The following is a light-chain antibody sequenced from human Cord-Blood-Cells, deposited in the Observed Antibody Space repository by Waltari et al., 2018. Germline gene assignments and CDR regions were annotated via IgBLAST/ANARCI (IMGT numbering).Light chain of an antibody. CDR3: QVWDSSSDLGV. CDR2: YDS. CDR1: NVGSKS. Sequence: YVLTQPPSVSVAPGKTARITCGGNNVGSKSVHWYQQKPGQAPVLVIYYDSDRPSGIPERFSGSNSGNTATLTISRVEAGDEADYYCQVWDSSSDLGVFGGGTKLTVL. J-gene: IGLJ3*02. V-gene: IGLV3-21*04.